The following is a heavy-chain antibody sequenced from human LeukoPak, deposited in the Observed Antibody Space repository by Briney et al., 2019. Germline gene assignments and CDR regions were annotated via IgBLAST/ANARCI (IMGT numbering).Heavy chain of an antibody. Sequence: PSETLSLTCTVSGGSISSYYWSWIRQPPGKGLEWIGYIYYSGSTNYNPSLKSRVTISVDTSKNQFSLKLSSVTAADTAVYYCAMMNPVGAGYWGQGTLVTVSS. CDR1: GGSISSYY. CDR3: AMMNPVGAGY. D-gene: IGHD1-26*01. J-gene: IGHJ4*02. CDR2: IYYSGST. V-gene: IGHV4-59*08.